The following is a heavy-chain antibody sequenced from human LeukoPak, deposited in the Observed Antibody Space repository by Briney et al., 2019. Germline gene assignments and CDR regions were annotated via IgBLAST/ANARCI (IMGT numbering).Heavy chain of an antibody. CDR3: AGAPYCSGGSCYSYNWFDP. CDR2: IYSGGNT. CDR1: GFTVNSKQ. V-gene: IGHV3-66*01. J-gene: IGHJ5*02. D-gene: IGHD2-15*01. Sequence: PGGSLRLSCAAAGFTVNSKQLSWVRQAPGKGLEWVSVIYSGGNTDYADSVKGRFTISRDSSNNTLYLQMNNLRVEDTAVYYCAGAPYCSGGSCYSYNWFDPWGQGTRVTVSS.